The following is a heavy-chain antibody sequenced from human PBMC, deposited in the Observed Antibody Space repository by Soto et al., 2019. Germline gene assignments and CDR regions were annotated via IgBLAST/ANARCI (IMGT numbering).Heavy chain of an antibody. CDR2: INHSGST. CDR1: GGSFSGYY. V-gene: IGHV4-34*01. D-gene: IGHD3-10*01. CDR3: ARGRGYGSGSSH. J-gene: IGHJ4*02. Sequence: QVQLQQWGAGLLKPSETLSLTCAVYGGSFSGYYWSWIRQPPGKGLEWIGEINHSGSTNYNPSLKSRVTISVDTSKNQFSLKLSSVTAADTAVYYCARGRGYGSGSSHWGQGTLVTVSS.